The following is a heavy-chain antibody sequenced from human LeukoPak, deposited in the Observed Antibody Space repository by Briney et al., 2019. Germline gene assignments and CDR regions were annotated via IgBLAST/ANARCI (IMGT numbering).Heavy chain of an antibody. Sequence: SETLSLTCTVSGGSMSTYYWTWIRQPPGKGLEWIGEVNHSGSTNYNPSLKSRVTISVDTSKNQFSLKLSSVTAADTAVYYCARKLSYYYGTAFGYWGQGTLVTVSS. CDR3: ARKLSYYYGTAFGY. J-gene: IGHJ4*02. CDR1: GGSMSTYY. CDR2: VNHSGST. D-gene: IGHD3-10*01. V-gene: IGHV4-34*01.